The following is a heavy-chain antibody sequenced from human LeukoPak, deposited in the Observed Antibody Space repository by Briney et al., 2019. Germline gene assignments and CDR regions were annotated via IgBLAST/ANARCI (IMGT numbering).Heavy chain of an antibody. V-gene: IGHV1-69*05. CDR1: GGTFSSYA. D-gene: IGHD2-2*02. Sequence: ASVKVSCKASGGTFSSYAISWVRQAPGQGLEWMGGIIPIFGTANYAQKFQGRVTITTDESTSTAYMELSSLRSEDTAVYYCAREGPWRYCSSTSCYNEDAFDIWGQGTMVTVSS. CDR3: AREGPWRYCSSTSCYNEDAFDI. CDR2: IIPIFGTA. J-gene: IGHJ3*02.